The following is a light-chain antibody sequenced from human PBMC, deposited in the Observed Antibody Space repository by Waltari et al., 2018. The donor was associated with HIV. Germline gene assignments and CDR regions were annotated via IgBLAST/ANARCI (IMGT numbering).Light chain of an antibody. J-gene: IGLJ2*01. Sequence: QSALTQPPSVSGFPGQSVTISCPGFRGDVPTYNRVSWYQQPPTTAPKLILYEFYKRPAGVPDRVSGSQSGDMASLTVSGLQTEDEADYYCALYTTRNIIFGGGTNLVVL. V-gene: IGLV2-18*01. CDR3: ALYTTRNII. CDR2: EFY. CDR1: RGDVPTYNR.